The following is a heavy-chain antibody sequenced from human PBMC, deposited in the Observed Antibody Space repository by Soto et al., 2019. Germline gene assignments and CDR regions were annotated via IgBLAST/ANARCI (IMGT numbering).Heavy chain of an antibody. D-gene: IGHD3-3*01. CDR3: VSRHVLRFLEYQPY. CDR1: GGSISSSSYY. V-gene: IGHV4-39*01. CDR2: IYYSGST. J-gene: IGHJ4*02. Sequence: QLQLQESGPGLVKPSETLSLTCTVSGGSISSSSYYWGWIRQPPGKGLEWIGSIYYSGSTYYNPSLKSRVTISVDTSKNQFSLKLSSVTAADTAVYYCVSRHVLRFLEYQPYWGQGTLVTVSS.